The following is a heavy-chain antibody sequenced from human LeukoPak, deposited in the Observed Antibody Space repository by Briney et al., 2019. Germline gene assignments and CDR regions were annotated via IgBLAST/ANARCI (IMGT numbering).Heavy chain of an antibody. CDR1: GFIFSSYV. CDR3: AKLYNDYGDENFDY. CDR2: ISGSGGST. D-gene: IGHD4-17*01. Sequence: PGGSLRLSCAASGFIFSSYVMSWVRQAPGKGLEWVSAISGSGGSTYYADSVKGRFTISRDNSKNTLYLQMNSLRAEDTAVYYCAKLYNDYGDENFDYWGQGTLVTVSS. V-gene: IGHV3-23*01. J-gene: IGHJ4*02.